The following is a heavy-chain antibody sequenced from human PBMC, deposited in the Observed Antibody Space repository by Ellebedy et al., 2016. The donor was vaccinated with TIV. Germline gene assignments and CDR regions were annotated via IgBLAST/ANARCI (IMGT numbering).Heavy chain of an antibody. CDR2: ISDSGSTI. CDR1: GFTFSSYS. V-gene: IGHV3-48*04. CDR3: ATGAYDI. J-gene: IGHJ3*02. Sequence: PGGSLRLSCAASGFTFSSYSMNWVRQAPGKGLEWVSYISDSGSTIFYADSVKGRFTVSRDNAKISLYLQMGSLTAEDTAVYYCATGAYDIWGQGTMVTVSS.